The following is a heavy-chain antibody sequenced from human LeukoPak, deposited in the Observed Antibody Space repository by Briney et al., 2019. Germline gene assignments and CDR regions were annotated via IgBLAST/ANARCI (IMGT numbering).Heavy chain of an antibody. CDR3: ARDGGIIRFGGQDV. Sequence: GGSPRLSCAASGFTFSSYWMSWVRQAPGKGLEWVANMNRDGSERNYVDSIKGRFTISRDNAANSLYLQMNSLRVEDTAVYYCARDGGIIRFGGQDVWGQGTTVIVS. CDR2: MNRDGSER. CDR1: GFTFSSYW. D-gene: IGHD3-16*01. V-gene: IGHV3-7*01. J-gene: IGHJ6*02.